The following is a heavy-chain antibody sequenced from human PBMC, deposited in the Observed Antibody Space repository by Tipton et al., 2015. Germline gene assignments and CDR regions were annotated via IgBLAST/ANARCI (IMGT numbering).Heavy chain of an antibody. CDR1: AGSISTYY. CDR2: IFTSGTT. V-gene: IGHV4-4*07. Sequence: TLSLTCSISAGSISTYYWSWIRQTAGKGLEWIGRIFTSGTTNYNPSLKSRVAISVDASKNQIYLELKSVTAADTAMYYCARGDVAAAGTFDFWGQGTLVTVSS. CDR3: ARGDVAAAGTFDF. D-gene: IGHD2-15*01. J-gene: IGHJ4*02.